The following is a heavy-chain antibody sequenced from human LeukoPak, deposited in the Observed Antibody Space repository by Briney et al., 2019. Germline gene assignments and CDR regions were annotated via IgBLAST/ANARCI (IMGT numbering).Heavy chain of an antibody. Sequence: SETLSLTCTVSGDSISSYYLSWIRQPAGKGLEWIGRIYISGNTNYNPSLKSRVTMSIGMSKNQFSLHLSSVTAADTAVYYCARAPLLAAKNWFDPWGQGILVTVSS. CDR1: GDSISSYY. J-gene: IGHJ5*02. CDR2: IYISGNT. CDR3: ARAPLLAAKNWFDP. D-gene: IGHD1-26*01. V-gene: IGHV4-4*07.